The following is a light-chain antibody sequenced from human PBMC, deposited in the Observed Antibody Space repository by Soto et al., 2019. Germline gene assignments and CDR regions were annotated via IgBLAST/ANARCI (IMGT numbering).Light chain of an antibody. Sequence: EIVMTPSPATVSVSPGERVTLSWRASQSVSSNLAWYQQKPGQAPRLLIYGASTRATDIPARFSGSGSGTEFTLTISSLQSEDFAVYYCQQYNSWPETFGQGTKVDIK. J-gene: IGKJ1*01. V-gene: IGKV3-15*01. CDR3: QQYNSWPET. CDR2: GAS. CDR1: QSVSSN.